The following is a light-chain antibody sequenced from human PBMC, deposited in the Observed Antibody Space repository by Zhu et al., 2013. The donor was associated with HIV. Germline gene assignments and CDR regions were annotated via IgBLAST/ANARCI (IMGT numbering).Light chain of an antibody. J-gene: IGKJ3*01. V-gene: IGKV3-20*01. CDR3: QQYGSSPLFT. Sequence: EIVLTQSPGTLSLSPGERATLSCRASQSVSSIYLAWYQQKPGQAPRLLIYAASIRATGIPDRFSGSGSGTDFTLTISRLEPEDFAVYYCQQYGSSPLFTFGPGTKVDIK. CDR1: QSVSSIY. CDR2: AAS.